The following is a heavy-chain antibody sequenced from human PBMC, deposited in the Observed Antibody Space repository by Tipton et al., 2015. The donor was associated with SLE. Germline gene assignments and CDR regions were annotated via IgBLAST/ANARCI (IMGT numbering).Heavy chain of an antibody. D-gene: IGHD3-3*01. V-gene: IGHV4-34*01. CDR3: ARGRSIFGVVIEDY. J-gene: IGHJ4*02. Sequence: TLSLTCAVYGGSFSGYYWSWIRQPPGKGLEWIGEINHSGSTNYNPSLKSRVTISVDTSKNQFSRKLSSVTAADTAVYYCARGRSIFGVVIEDYWGQGTLVTVSS. CDR2: INHSGST. CDR1: GGSFSGYY.